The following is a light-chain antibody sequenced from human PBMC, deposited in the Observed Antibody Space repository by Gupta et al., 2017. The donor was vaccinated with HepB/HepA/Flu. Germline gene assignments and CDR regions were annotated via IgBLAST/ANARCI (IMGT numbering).Light chain of an antibody. V-gene: IGLV1-51*01. Sequence: QSVLTQPPSVSAAPGQKVTISYSGSSSNIGNNYVSWYQQLPGPAPNLLMYDNNKRPSGIPDRFSGSKSGTSATMGITGLQTGDEADYYCGTWDSSLSAGVFGGGTKLTVL. CDR1: SSNIGNNY. CDR3: GTWDSSLSAGV. CDR2: DNN. J-gene: IGLJ2*01.